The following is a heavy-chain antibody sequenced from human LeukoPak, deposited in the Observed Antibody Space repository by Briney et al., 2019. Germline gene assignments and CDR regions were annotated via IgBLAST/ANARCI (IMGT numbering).Heavy chain of an antibody. D-gene: IGHD3-16*02. CDR3: ARDLLGYNYYYMDV. Sequence: PGGSLRLSCTVSGFTFSSNSMSWVRQAPGKGLEWVSFIYSGDTHYSDSVKGRFTISRDSANNSLYLQMNSLRAEDTAVYYCARDLLGYNYYYMDVWGKGTTVTVSS. CDR2: IYSGDT. CDR1: GFTFSSNS. J-gene: IGHJ6*03. V-gene: IGHV3-53*01.